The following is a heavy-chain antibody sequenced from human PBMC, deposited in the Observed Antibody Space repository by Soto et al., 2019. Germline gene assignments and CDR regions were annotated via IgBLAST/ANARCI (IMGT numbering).Heavy chain of an antibody. CDR2: LSGSGSST. V-gene: IGHV3-23*01. CDR3: AKGGVTRSYYYAMDV. J-gene: IGHJ6*02. CDR1: GFIFSDYA. Sequence: EVQLLESAGGLVQPGKSLRLSCAASGFIFSDYAMSWVRQAPGKGLEWVSALSGSGSSTYYADSVKGRFTISRDNLKNTVSLQMDNLTVEDTAVHYCAKGGVTRSYYYAMDVWGQGTTVTVSS.